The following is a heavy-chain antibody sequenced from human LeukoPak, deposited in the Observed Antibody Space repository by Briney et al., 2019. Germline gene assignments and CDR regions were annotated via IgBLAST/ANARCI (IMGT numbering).Heavy chain of an antibody. CDR1: GGSISCGSYY. D-gene: IGHD3-3*01. J-gene: IGHJ4*02. Sequence: SETLSLTCTVSGGSISCGSYYWSWIRQPAGKGLEWIGRIYTSGSTNYNPSLKSRVTISVDTSKNQFSLKLSSVTAADTAVYYCARMVGRVRFLEWLFDYWGQGTLVTVSS. CDR3: ARMVGRVRFLEWLFDY. V-gene: IGHV4-61*02. CDR2: IYTSGST.